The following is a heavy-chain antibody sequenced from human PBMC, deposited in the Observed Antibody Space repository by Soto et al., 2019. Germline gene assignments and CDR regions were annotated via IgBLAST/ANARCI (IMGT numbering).Heavy chain of an antibody. J-gene: IGHJ3*02. D-gene: IGHD3-10*01. CDR3: ARGVYGSGNYYTGPSAFDI. CDR1: GGTLSDHG. CDR2: TIPVFNTA. Sequence: QVQREQSGAEVKKPGSSVKVSCKASGGTLSDHGVAWLRQAPGQGLEWMGGTIPVFNTAKYAQKFQGRVTVTADKFTNIAYMEVSSLRSEDTAFYFCARGVYGSGNYYTGPSAFDIWGQGTMVIVSS. V-gene: IGHV1-69*06.